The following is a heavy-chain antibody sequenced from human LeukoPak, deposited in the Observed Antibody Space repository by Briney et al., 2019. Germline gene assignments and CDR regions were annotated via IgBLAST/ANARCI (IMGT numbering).Heavy chain of an antibody. V-gene: IGHV3-30*02. CDR1: GFTFSSYG. D-gene: IGHD6-19*01. CDR3: AKDTQWPVGSSFDY. Sequence: PGGSLRLSCAASGFTFSSYGMHWVRQAPGKGLEWVAFIRYDGSNKYYADSVKGRFTISRDNSKNTLYLQMNSLRAEDTAVYYCAKDTQWPVGSSFDYWGQGTLVTVSS. J-gene: IGHJ4*02. CDR2: IRYDGSNK.